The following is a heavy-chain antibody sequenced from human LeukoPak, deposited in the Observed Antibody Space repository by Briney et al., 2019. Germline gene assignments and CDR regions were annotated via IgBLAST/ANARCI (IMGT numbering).Heavy chain of an antibody. V-gene: IGHV3-21*01. CDR2: ISSSSSDI. J-gene: IGHJ4*02. CDR3: ARAMVAGTIDY. CDR1: GFTFSSYS. D-gene: IGHD6-19*01. Sequence: GGSLRLSCAASGFTFSSYSMNWVRQAPGKGLEWVSSISSSSSDIYYADAVKGRFTISRDNDKNSLYLQMNSLRAEDTAVYYCARAMVAGTIDYWGQGTLVTVSS.